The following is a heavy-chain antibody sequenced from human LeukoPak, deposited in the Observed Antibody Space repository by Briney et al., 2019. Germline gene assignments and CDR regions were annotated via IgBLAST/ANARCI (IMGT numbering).Heavy chain of an antibody. Sequence: ASVKVSCKASGGTFSSYAISWVRQAPGQGLEWMGGIIPIFGTANYAQKFQGRVTITTDESTSTAYMELSSLRSEDTAVYYCALVVVVITTPDDAFDIRGQGTMVTVSS. CDR1: GGTFSSYA. D-gene: IGHD3-22*01. CDR2: IIPIFGTA. CDR3: ALVVVVITTPDDAFDI. V-gene: IGHV1-69*05. J-gene: IGHJ3*02.